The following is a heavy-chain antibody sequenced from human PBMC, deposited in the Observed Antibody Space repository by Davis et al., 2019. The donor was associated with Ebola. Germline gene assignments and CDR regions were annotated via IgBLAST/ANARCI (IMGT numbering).Heavy chain of an antibody. J-gene: IGHJ3*02. CDR3: ARRSGYDVGDAFDI. CDR1: GYGFHTYG. D-gene: IGHD5-12*01. CDR2: ITAYNGIP. V-gene: IGHV1-18*01. Sequence: AASVKVSCKASGYGFHTYGLTWVRQAPGQGLEWMGWITAYNGIPRYSQKVQGRVTMTRDTSASTAYMELNNLRFDDTAVYFCARRSGYDVGDAFDIWGQGTMVTVSS.